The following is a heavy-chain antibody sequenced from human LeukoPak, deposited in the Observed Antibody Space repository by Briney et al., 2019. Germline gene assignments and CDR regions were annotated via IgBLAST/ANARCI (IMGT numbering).Heavy chain of an antibody. D-gene: IGHD3-3*01. CDR2: IYYSGST. CDR3: ARGDFRSSYGMDV. J-gene: IGHJ6*02. V-gene: IGHV4-59*01. Sequence: SETLSLTCTVSGGSISSYYWSWIRQPPGKGLEWIGYIYYSGSTNYNPSLKSRVTISVDTSKNQFSLKLSSVTAADTAVYYCARGDFRSSYGMDVWGQGTTVTVSS. CDR1: GGSISSYY.